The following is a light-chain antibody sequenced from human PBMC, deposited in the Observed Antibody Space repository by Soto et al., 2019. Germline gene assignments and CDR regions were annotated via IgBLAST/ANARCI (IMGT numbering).Light chain of an antibody. CDR3: SSYTSISTYV. J-gene: IGLJ1*01. V-gene: IGLV2-14*01. CDR2: DVR. CDR1: SSDVGGYNF. Sequence: SVLTQPASVSGYPGQSITISSNGTSSDVGGYNFVSWYQQHPGKAPKLMIYDVRNRPSGVSNRFSGSKSVNTASLNISGLQAEDEADYYCSSYTSISTYVFGTGTKVTVL.